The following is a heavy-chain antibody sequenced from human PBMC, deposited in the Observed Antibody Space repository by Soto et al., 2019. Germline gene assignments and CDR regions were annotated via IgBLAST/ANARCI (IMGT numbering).Heavy chain of an antibody. V-gene: IGHV1-69*06. CDR3: ARDGKYRAGDCFLNWFDP. D-gene: IGHD2-21*02. Sequence: ASVKVSCKASGGTFSSYAISWVRQAPGQGLEWMGGIIPIFGTANYAQKFQGRVTITADKSTSTAYMELSSLRSEDTAVYYCARDGKYRAGDCFLNWFDPWGQGTMVTVSS. CDR2: IIPIFGTA. J-gene: IGHJ5*02. CDR1: GGTFSSYA.